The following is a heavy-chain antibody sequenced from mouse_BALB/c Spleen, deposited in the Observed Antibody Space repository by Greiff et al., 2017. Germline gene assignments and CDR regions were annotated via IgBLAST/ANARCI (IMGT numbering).Heavy chain of an antibody. V-gene: IGHV5-6-4*01. CDR2: ISSGGSYT. Sequence: EVQRVESGGGLVKPGGSLKLSCAASGFTFSSYTMSWVRQTPEKRLEWVATISSGGSYTYYPDSVKGRFTISRDNAKNTLYLQMSSLKSEDTAMYYCTRDYGYDGGAWFAYWGQGTLVTVSA. CDR1: GFTFSSYT. J-gene: IGHJ3*01. CDR3: TRDYGYDGGAWFAY. D-gene: IGHD2-2*01.